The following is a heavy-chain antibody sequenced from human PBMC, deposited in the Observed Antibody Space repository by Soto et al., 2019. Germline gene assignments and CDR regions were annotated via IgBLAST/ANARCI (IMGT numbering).Heavy chain of an antibody. D-gene: IGHD4-4*01. J-gene: IGHJ5*02. Sequence: GWSLRRSCSTSGFTFRAYAMTWVRHSPGKGLEWVSAIAFTGIATYYADSVKGRFTISRDNSKNIVYLQMNSLRVDDTALYSCPKERETVGGVNFAPWG. V-gene: IGHV3-23*01. CDR2: IAFTGIAT. CDR1: GFTFRAYA. CDR3: PKERETVGGVNFAP.